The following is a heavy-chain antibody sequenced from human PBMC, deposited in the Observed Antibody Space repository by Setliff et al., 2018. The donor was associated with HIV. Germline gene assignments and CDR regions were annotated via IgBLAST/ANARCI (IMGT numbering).Heavy chain of an antibody. J-gene: IGHJ2*01. Sequence: SETLSLTCTVSGGSISSSSYYWGWIRQPPGKGLEWIGSIYYSGSTYYNPSLKGRVTISVDTSKNQFSLKLSSVAAADTAVYYCASLFGRDDRSAKPIWYFDLWGRGTLVTVSS. V-gene: IGHV4-39*01. CDR3: ASLFGRDDRSAKPIWYFDL. D-gene: IGHD3-22*01. CDR1: GGSISSSSYY. CDR2: IYYSGST.